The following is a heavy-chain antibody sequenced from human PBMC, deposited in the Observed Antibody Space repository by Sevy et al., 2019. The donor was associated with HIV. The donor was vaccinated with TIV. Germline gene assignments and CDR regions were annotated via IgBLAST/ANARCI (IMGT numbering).Heavy chain of an antibody. CDR3: ARDLASSGNALEV. D-gene: IGHD3-3*02. CDR1: GFTFFAYT. V-gene: IGHV3-30-3*01. CDR2: ISYDINNK. J-gene: IGHJ6*02. Sequence: GGSLRLSCAASGFTFFAYTMHWVRQAPGKGLEWVALISYDINNKYYADSVKGRFTISRDNSKNTLYLQMNSLRPEDTAVYYCARDLASSGNALEVWGQGTTVTVSS.